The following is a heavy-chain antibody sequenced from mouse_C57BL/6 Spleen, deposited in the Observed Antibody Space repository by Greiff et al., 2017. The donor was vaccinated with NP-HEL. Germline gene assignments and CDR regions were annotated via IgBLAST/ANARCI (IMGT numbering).Heavy chain of an antibody. Sequence: QVQLKQSGPGLVQPSQSLSITCTVSGFSLTSYGVHWVRQSPGKGLEWLGVIWSGGSTDYNAAFISRLSISKDNSKSQVFFKMNSLQADDTAIYYCARNVRYSNYAVYYFDYWGQGTTLTVSS. J-gene: IGHJ2*01. CDR1: GFSLTSYG. CDR3: ARNVRYSNYAVYYFDY. D-gene: IGHD2-5*01. V-gene: IGHV2-2*01. CDR2: IWSGGST.